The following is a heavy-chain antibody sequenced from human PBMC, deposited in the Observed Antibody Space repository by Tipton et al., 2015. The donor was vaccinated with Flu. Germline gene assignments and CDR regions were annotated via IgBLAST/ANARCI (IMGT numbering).Heavy chain of an antibody. Sequence: TLSLTCAVYGGSFSGYYWSWIRQPPGKGLEWIGEINHSGSTNYNPSLKSRVTISVDTSKNQFSLKLSSVTAADTAVYYCARGLRIAAAGSSARWFDPWGQGTLVTVSS. D-gene: IGHD6-13*01. V-gene: IGHV4-34*01. J-gene: IGHJ5*02. CDR3: ARGLRIAAAGSSARWFDP. CDR1: GGSFSGYY. CDR2: INHSGST.